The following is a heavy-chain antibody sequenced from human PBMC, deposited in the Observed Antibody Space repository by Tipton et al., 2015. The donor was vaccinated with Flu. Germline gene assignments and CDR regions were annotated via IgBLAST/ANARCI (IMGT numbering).Heavy chain of an antibody. CDR3: ARDSTTTPRTFDS. CDR1: GGSMNSGFYF. J-gene: IGHJ4*02. CDR2: VYYTGTT. Sequence: LRLSCTVAGGSMNSGFYFWTWIRQHPGKGLEWIGCVYYTGTTYYNPSLKRRITMSLDTSKTQVSLDLRSVNAADTAVYFCARDSTTTPRTFDSWGQGTLVTVSS. D-gene: IGHD1-1*01. V-gene: IGHV4-31*03.